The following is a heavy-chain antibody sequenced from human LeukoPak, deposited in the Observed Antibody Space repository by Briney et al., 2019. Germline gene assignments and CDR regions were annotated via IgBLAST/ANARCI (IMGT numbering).Heavy chain of an antibody. J-gene: IGHJ5*02. V-gene: IGHV4-59*12. Sequence: SETLSLTCTVSGGSISSYYWSWIRQPPGKGLEWIGYIYYSGSTNYNPSLKSRVTISVDTSKNQFSLKLSSVTAADTAVYYCARTDRYSYAFDPWGQGTLVTVSS. CDR1: GGSISSYY. CDR2: IYYSGST. D-gene: IGHD5-18*01. CDR3: ARTDRYSYAFDP.